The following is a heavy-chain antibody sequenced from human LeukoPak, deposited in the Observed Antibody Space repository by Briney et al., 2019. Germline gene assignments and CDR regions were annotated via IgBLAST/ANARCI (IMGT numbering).Heavy chain of an antibody. J-gene: IGHJ6*03. V-gene: IGHV4-34*01. CDR1: GGSFSGYY. CDR2: INHSGST. CDR3: ARDLRGVGANYYYYYYMDV. D-gene: IGHD1-26*01. Sequence: PSETLSLTCAVYGGSFSGYYWNWIRQPPGKGLEWIGEINHSGSTNYNPSLKSRVTISVDTSKNQFSLKLSSVTAADTAVYYRARDLRGVGANYYYYYYMDVWGKGTTVTISS.